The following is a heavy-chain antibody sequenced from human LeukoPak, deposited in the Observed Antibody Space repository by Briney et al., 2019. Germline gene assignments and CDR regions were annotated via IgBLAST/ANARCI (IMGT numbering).Heavy chain of an antibody. D-gene: IGHD3-22*01. J-gene: IGHJ4*02. Sequence: SETLSLTCTVSGGSISSFYWTWIRQPPGKGLEWIGNIYTTGNTSYNPSLSYNPSPRNRVTISVDTSKSQFSLKLSSVTAADTAVYYCARRSDSVGYYFFDYWGQGTLVTVSS. V-gene: IGHV4-4*09. CDR1: GGSISSFY. CDR3: ARRSDSVGYYFFDY. CDR2: IYTTGNT.